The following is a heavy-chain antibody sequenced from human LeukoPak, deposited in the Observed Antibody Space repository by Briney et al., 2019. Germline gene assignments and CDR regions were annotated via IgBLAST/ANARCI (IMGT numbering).Heavy chain of an antibody. CDR2: MNPNSGNT. J-gene: IGHJ5*02. CDR3: AREDCSGGSCYTDGWFDP. V-gene: IGHV1-8*01. D-gene: IGHD2-15*01. CDR1: GYTFTSYD. Sequence: GASVKVSCKASGYTFTSYDINWVRQATGQGLEWMGWMNPNSGNTGYAQKFQGRVTMTRNTSISTAYMELSSLRSEDTAVYYCAREDCSGGSCYTDGWFDPWGQGTLVTVSS.